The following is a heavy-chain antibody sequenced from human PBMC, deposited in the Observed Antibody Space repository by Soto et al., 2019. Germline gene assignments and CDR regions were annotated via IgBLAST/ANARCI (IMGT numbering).Heavy chain of an antibody. J-gene: IGHJ4*02. CDR3: ARTYPIDY. CDR1: GFTFSSYS. Sequence: EVQLVESGGGLVQPGGSLRLSCAASGFTFSSYSINWVRQAPGKGLEWVSYISSSSSTIYYADSVKGRFTISRDNAKNSLDLQMNSLRDEDTAVYYCARTYPIDYWGQGTLVAVSS. CDR2: ISSSSSTI. V-gene: IGHV3-48*02.